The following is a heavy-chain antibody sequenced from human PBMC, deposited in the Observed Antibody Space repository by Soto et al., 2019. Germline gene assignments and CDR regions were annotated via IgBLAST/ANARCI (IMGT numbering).Heavy chain of an antibody. J-gene: IGHJ5*02. CDR1: GGTFSSYA. CDR3: ARDRVWFDP. Sequence: ASVKVCCEASGGTFSSYAISWVRQAPGPGLEWMGGIIPIFGTANYTQKFQGRVTITADKYTSTAYMELSSLRSEDTAVYYCARDRVWFDPWGQGTLVTVSS. CDR2: IIPIFGTA. V-gene: IGHV1-69*06.